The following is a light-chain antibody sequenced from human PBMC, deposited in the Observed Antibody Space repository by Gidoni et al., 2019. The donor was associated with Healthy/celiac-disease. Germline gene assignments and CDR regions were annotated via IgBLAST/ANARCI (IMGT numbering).Light chain of an antibody. CDR3: QQYNIWTPGT. Sequence: ELVMTPSPATLSVSPGERATLSCRASQSVSGNLAWYQQTPGQAPRLLIYGASTRAAGIPARFSGSGSGTEYTLTISSLRSEDFAVYYCQQYNIWTPGTFGQGTRLEIK. J-gene: IGKJ5*01. CDR1: QSVSGN. CDR2: GAS. V-gene: IGKV3-15*01.